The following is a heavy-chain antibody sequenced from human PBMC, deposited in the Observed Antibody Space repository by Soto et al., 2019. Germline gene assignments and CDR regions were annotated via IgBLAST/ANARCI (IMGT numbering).Heavy chain of an antibody. J-gene: IGHJ4*01. CDR2: INPYNGNT. D-gene: IGHD2-2*01. Sequence: GASVKVSSQGSGYSFFSYGVSSVRQAPGQGLEWIGWINPYNGNTLNAQNLQGRVTLTTDTSTSTAYMELRSLRSDDTAIYYCARDPGPATFAYWGQGSLVTVSS. CDR1: GYSFFSYG. CDR3: ARDPGPATFAY. V-gene: IGHV1-18*04.